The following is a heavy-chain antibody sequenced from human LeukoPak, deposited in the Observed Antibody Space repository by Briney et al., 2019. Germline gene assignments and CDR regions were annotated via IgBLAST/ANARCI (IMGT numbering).Heavy chain of an antibody. CDR2: IRGSGRGT. D-gene: IGHD5-18*01. CDR3: AKGPSDTAMATAFDY. V-gene: IGHV3-23*01. J-gene: IGHJ4*02. CDR1: GFTFSSFA. Sequence: GGSLRLSCVVSGFTFSSFAMTWVRQVPGRGLEWVSSIRGSGRGTDYAGSVRGRFTISRDNSKNTQYLQMNSLRAEDTAVYYCAKGPSDTAMATAFDYWGQGTLVTVSS.